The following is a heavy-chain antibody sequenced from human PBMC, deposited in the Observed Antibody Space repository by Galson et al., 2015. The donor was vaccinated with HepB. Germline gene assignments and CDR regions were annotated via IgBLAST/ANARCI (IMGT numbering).Heavy chain of an antibody. J-gene: IGHJ4*02. D-gene: IGHD4-11*01. CDR2: ISGSGGST. CDR3: AKAPYIRDY. Sequence: RLSCAASGFTFSSYAMSWVRQAPGKGLEWVSAISGSGGSTYYADSVEGRFTISRGNSKNTLYLQMNSLRAEDTAVYYCAKAPYIRDYWGQGTLVTVSS. V-gene: IGHV3-23*01. CDR1: GFTFSSYA.